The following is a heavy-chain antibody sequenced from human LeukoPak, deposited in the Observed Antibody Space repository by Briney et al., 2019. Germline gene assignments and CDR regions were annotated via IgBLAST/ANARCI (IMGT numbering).Heavy chain of an antibody. Sequence: PGGSLRLSCAASGFTFSSYAMSWVRQAPGKGLEWVSAISGSGGTTYYADSVKGRFTISRDNSKNTLYLQMNSLRAEDTAVYYCARDAVHDYTTGNLHWGQGTPVTVSS. J-gene: IGHJ1*01. CDR3: ARDAVHDYTTGNLH. V-gene: IGHV3-23*01. D-gene: IGHD4-11*01. CDR1: GFTFSSYA. CDR2: ISGSGGTT.